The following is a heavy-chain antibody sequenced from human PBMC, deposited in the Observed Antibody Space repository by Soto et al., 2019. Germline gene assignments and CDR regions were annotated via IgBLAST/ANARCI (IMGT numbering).Heavy chain of an antibody. J-gene: IGHJ4*02. CDR2: IYWDDDK. CDR3: AHGTVTTFGDYFDY. D-gene: IGHD3-16*01. CDR1: GFSLSTSGVG. Sequence: QITLKESGPPLVKPTQTLTLTCTFSGFSLSTSGVGVGWIRQPPGKALEWLALIYWDDDKRYSPSLKSRLTITKDTSKNQVVLTMTNMDPVDTATYYCAHGTVTTFGDYFDYWGQGTLVTVSS. V-gene: IGHV2-5*02.